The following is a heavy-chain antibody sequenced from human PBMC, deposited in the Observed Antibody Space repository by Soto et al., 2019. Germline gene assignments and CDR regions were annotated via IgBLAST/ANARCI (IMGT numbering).Heavy chain of an antibody. V-gene: IGHV3-30*18. CDR1: GFTFSSYG. CDR3: AKGVYDSSGTT. J-gene: IGHJ5*02. D-gene: IGHD3-22*01. Sequence: WGSLRLSCAASGFTFSSYGMHWVRQAPGKGLEWVAVISYDGSNKYYADSVKGRFTISRDNSKNTLYLQMNSLRAEDTAVYYCAKGVYDSSGTTWGQGTLVTVSS. CDR2: ISYDGSNK.